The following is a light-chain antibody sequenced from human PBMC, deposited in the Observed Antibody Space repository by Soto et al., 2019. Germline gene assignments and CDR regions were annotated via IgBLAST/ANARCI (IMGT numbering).Light chain of an antibody. V-gene: IGLV1-44*01. CDR2: SNN. CDR3: AAWDDSLNAYV. J-gene: IGLJ1*01. Sequence: QSVLTQPPSASGTPGQRVTISCSGSSSNIGSNTVNWYQQLPGTAPKLLIYSNNERPSWVPDRFSGSKSGTSASLAISGLQSEDEAAFYCAAWDDSLNAYVIGTGTKLTVL. CDR1: SSNIGSNT.